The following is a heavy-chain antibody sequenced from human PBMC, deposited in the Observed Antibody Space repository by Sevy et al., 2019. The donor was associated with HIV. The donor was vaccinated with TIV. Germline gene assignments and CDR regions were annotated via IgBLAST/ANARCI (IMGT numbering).Heavy chain of an antibody. D-gene: IGHD2-15*01. CDR1: GGSFSGYY. J-gene: IGHJ6*02. CDR3: ARAWIYCSGGSCYPPSKYYYYYGMDV. Sequence: SETLSLTCAVYGGSFSGYYWSWIRQPPGKGLEWIGEINHSGSTNYNPSLKRRVTISVDTSENQFSLKQRSVTSADTAVYSCARAWIYCSGGSCYPPSKYYYYYGMDVWGQGTTVTVSS. CDR2: INHSGST. V-gene: IGHV4-34*01.